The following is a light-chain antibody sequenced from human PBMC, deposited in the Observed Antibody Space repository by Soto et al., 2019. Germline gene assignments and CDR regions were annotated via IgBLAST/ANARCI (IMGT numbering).Light chain of an antibody. CDR2: DVS. CDR1: SSDVGGYNY. J-gene: IGLJ1*01. Sequence: QSVLTQPASMSGSPGQSITISCTGTSSDVGGYNYVSWYQQHPGKAPKLMIYDVSNRPSGVSNRFSGSKSGNTASLTISGLQAEDEADFYCSSYTSSRSYVFGTGTKLTVL. CDR3: SSYTSSRSYV. V-gene: IGLV2-14*01.